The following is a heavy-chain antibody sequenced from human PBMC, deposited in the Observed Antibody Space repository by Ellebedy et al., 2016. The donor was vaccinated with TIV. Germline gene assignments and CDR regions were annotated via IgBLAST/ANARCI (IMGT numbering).Heavy chain of an antibody. J-gene: IGHJ4*02. CDR1: GFSFSSYA. CDR2: IVSNGDST. CDR3: VKAWGD. D-gene: IGHD3-16*01. Sequence: GESLKISCSASGFSFSSYAMHWVRQAPGKGLEYISAIVSNGDSTYYANSVKGRFIISRDNSKNKLYLQMSSLRLEDTDVYYCVKAWGDWGQGTLVTVSS. V-gene: IGHV3-64D*06.